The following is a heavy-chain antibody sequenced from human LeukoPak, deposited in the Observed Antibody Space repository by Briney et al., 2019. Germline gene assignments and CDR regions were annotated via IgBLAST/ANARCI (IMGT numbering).Heavy chain of an antibody. D-gene: IGHD6-19*01. CDR1: GFTFSSYA. V-gene: IGHV3-23*01. CDR3: ALLYSSGWSLFDY. Sequence: PGGSLRLSCAASGFTFSSYAMSWVRQTPGKGLEWVSATSGSGGSTFYADSVKGRFTISRDNSKNTLYLQMNSLRAEDTAVYYCALLYSSGWSLFDYWGQGTLVTVSS. J-gene: IGHJ4*02. CDR2: TSGSGGST.